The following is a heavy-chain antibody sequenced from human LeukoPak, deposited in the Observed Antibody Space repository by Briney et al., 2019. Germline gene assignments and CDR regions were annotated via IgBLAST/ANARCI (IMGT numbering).Heavy chain of an antibody. CDR2: ISAYNGNT. V-gene: IGHV1-18*01. CDR1: GFTFTSYG. CDR3: ARGAGYCSSTSCYAEDYYYYGMDV. J-gene: IGHJ6*02. D-gene: IGHD2-2*01. Sequence: GSLRLSCAASGFTFTSYGISWVRQAPGQGLEWMGWISAYNGNTNYAQKLQGRVTMTTDTSTSTAYMELRSLRSDDTAVYYCARGAGYCSSTSCYAEDYYYYGMDVWGQGTTVTVSS.